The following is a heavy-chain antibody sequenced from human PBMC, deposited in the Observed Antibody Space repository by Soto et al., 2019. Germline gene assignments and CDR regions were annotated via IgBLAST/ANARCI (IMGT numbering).Heavy chain of an antibody. CDR2: VAYDGSKT. CDR3: ARGEPHSGTYLYFDY. V-gene: IGHV3-30*03. J-gene: IGHJ4*02. CDR1: GFTFSSNG. Sequence: GGSLRLSCAASGFTFSSNGMHWVRQAPGKGLEWVALVAYDGSKTYYGDSVRGRFTISRDNSNNTLYLQMNSLRAEDTAVYYCARGEPHSGTYLYFDYWGQGTLVTVSS. D-gene: IGHD1-26*01.